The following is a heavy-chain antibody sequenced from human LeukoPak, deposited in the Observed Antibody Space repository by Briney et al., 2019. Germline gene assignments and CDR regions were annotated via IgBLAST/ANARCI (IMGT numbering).Heavy chain of an antibody. CDR2: ISAYNGNT. CDR3: ARYYDFWSGLDYYYYMDV. CDR1: GYTFTSYG. V-gene: IGHV1-18*01. J-gene: IGHJ6*03. D-gene: IGHD3-3*01. Sequence: GASVKVSCKASGYTFTSYGISWVRQAPGQGLEWMGWISAYNGNTNYAQKLQGRVTMTTDTSTSTAYMELRSLRSDDTAVYYCARYYDFWSGLDYYYYMDVWGKGTTVAVSS.